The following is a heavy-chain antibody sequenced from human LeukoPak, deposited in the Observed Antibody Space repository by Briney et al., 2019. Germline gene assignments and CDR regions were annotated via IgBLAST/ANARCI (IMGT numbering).Heavy chain of an antibody. D-gene: IGHD6-6*01. CDR1: GFTFSSYA. CDR3: ARESIAALDY. Sequence: GGSLRLSCAASGFTFSSYAMHLVRQAPGKGLEWVAVISYDGSNKYYADSVKGRFTISRDNSKNTLYLQMNSLRAEDTAVYYCARESIAALDYWGQGTLVTVSS. V-gene: IGHV3-30-3*01. CDR2: ISYDGSNK. J-gene: IGHJ4*02.